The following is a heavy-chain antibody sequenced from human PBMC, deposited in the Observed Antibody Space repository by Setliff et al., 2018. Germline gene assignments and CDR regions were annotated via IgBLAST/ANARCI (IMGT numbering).Heavy chain of an antibody. Sequence: SETLSLTCAVYGGSFNVYFWSWIRQPPGKGLEWIGEINHSGSTNYNPPLKSRLTISVGASTNQFSLKLYSVTAADTAVYYCRYWSGYYNNDYWGQGTLVTVSS. CDR3: RYWSGYYNNDY. J-gene: IGHJ4*02. CDR1: GGSFNVYF. CDR2: INHSGST. V-gene: IGHV4-34*01. D-gene: IGHD3-3*01.